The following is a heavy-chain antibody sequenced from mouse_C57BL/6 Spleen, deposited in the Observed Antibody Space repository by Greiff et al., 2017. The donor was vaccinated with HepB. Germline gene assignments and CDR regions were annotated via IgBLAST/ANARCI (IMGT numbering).Heavy chain of an antibody. CDR3: AKTRPTIVTTEAWFAY. J-gene: IGHJ3*01. CDR1: GFSLTSYG. D-gene: IGHD2-5*01. Sequence: VKLMESGPGLVAPSQSLSITCTVSGFSLTSYGVSWVRQPPGKGLEWLGVIWGDGSTNYHSALISRLSISKDNSKSQVCLKLNSLQTEDTATYYCAKTRPTIVTTEAWFAYWGQGTLVTVSA. CDR2: IWGDGST. V-gene: IGHV2-3*01.